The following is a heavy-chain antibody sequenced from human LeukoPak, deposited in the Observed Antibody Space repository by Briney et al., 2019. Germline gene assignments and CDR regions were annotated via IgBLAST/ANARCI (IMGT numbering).Heavy chain of an antibody. J-gene: IGHJ4*02. V-gene: IGHV3-23*01. CDR1: GFTFSSYA. CDR2: ISGSGGST. CDR3: ARSKVLRLAAAGYYFDY. D-gene: IGHD6-13*01. Sequence: GGSLRLSCAASGFTFSSYAMSWVRQAPGKGLEWVSAISGSGGSTYYADSVKGRFTISRDNSKNTLYLQMNSLRAEDTAVYYCARSKVLRLAAAGYYFDYWGQGTLVTVSS.